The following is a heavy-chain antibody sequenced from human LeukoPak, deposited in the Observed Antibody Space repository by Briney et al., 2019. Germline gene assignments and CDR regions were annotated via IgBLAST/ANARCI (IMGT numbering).Heavy chain of an antibody. CDR1: GGTFSSYA. D-gene: IGHD3-10*01. Sequence: SVKVSCEASGGTFSSYAISWVRQAPGQGLEWMGGIIPIFGTANYAQKLQGRVTITADESTSTAYMELSSLRSEDTAVYYCATEYGSGSYYGDYWGQGTLVTVSS. CDR3: ATEYGSGSYYGDY. J-gene: IGHJ4*02. V-gene: IGHV1-69*13. CDR2: IIPIFGTA.